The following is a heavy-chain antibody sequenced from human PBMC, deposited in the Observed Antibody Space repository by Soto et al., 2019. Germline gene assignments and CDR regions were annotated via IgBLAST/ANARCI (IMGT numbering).Heavy chain of an antibody. CDR3: ARGYRSSWADY. Sequence: SETLSLTCAVSGASFSGAYWWSWVRQPPGKGLEWIGEIHHTGGTNYNPSLKSRVTISMDKSKNLFSLNVSSVTAADTAVYYCARGYRSSWADYWGQGTQVTVSS. J-gene: IGHJ4*02. CDR1: GASFSGAYW. V-gene: IGHV4-4*02. D-gene: IGHD6-19*01. CDR2: IHHTGGT.